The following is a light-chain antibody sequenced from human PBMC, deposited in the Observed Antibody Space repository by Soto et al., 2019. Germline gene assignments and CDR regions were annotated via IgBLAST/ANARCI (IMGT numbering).Light chain of an antibody. Sequence: QSVLTQPPSASGTPGQRVTISCSGSSSNIGSHTVNWYQQLPGTAPRLLIYSTTQRPSGVPDRFSGSKSGTSASLAISGLQSEYEADYYCAAWDDSLNGVVFGGGTKLTVL. V-gene: IGLV1-44*01. CDR1: SSNIGSHT. CDR3: AAWDDSLNGVV. CDR2: STT. J-gene: IGLJ2*01.